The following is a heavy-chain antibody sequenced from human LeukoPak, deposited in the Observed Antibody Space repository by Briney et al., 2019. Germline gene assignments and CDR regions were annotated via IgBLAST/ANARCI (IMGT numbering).Heavy chain of an antibody. D-gene: IGHD3-10*01. CDR1: GFTFKDYY. CDR2: ISSSGSTI. CDR3: ARGVRRLWFGEPTGAFDI. V-gene: IGHV3-11*04. Sequence: GGSLRLFCAASGFTFKDYYMSWIRQAPGKGLEWVACISSSGSTIYYADSVKGRFTISRDNAKNSLYLQMNSLRAEDTAVYYCARGVRRLWFGEPTGAFDIWGQGTMVTVSS. J-gene: IGHJ3*02.